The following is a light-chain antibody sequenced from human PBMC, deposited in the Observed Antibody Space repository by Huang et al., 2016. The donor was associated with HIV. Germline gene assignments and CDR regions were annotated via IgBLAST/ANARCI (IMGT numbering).Light chain of an antibody. J-gene: IGKJ1*01. Sequence: DIQMTQSPSSLSASIGDRVPITCRASQSISSHLNWYQQKPGKAPKLLIYGASKLQTGVPSRFSGSGSGTDVTLAISSLQPEDFATYYCQQSYDARTFGQGTKVEI. V-gene: IGKV1-39*01. CDR1: QSISSH. CDR2: GAS. CDR3: QQSYDART.